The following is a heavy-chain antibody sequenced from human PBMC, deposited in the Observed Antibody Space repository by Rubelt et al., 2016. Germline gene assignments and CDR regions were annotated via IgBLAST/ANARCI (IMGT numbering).Heavy chain of an antibody. V-gene: IGHV1-2*02. CDR2: INPNSGGS. CDR1: GYTFTAYY. CDR3: ARGRGVVSAAYSRSRHYYYYMDV. D-gene: IGHD2-2*01. Sequence: QVQLVQSGAEVKKPGASVKVSCKASGYTFTAYYVHWVRQAPGQGLEWMGWINPNSGGSDYAQKFQGRVTMTRDTSISTAYMELSSLGSDDTAVYSCARGRGVVSAAYSRSRHYYYYMDVWGKGTTVIVSS. J-gene: IGHJ6*03.